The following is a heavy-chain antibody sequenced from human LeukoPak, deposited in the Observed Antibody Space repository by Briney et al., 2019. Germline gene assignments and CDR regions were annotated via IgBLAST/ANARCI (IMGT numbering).Heavy chain of an antibody. D-gene: IGHD3-10*01. Sequence: GASVKVSCKASGGTFSSYAISWVRQAPGQGLEWMGGIIPIFGTANYAQKFQGRVTITADESTSTAYMELSSLRSEDTAVYYCARGSDYYGSGSYYINTPSWFDPWGQGTLVTVSS. CDR1: GGTFSSYA. J-gene: IGHJ5*02. CDR3: ARGSDYYGSGSYYINTPSWFDP. CDR2: IIPIFGTA. V-gene: IGHV1-69*13.